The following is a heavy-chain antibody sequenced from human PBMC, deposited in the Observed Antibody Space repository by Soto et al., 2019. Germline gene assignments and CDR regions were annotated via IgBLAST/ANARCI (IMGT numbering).Heavy chain of an antibody. J-gene: IGHJ4*02. V-gene: IGHV3-49*03. CDR2: IRSKDFGGTI. D-gene: IGHD2-2*01. Sequence: GSLRLSCTASGFTFGDYAMSWFRQAPGKGLQWVGFIRSKDFGGTIEYAASVKGRFTISRDDSKSIAYLQMNSLITEDTAVYYCSRVSCTSTNCLYYFDSWGKGTRVPVSS. CDR3: SRVSCTSTNCLYYFDS. CDR1: GFTFGDYA.